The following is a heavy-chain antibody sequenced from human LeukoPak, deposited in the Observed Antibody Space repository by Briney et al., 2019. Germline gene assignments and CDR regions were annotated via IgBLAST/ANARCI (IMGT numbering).Heavy chain of an antibody. D-gene: IGHD2-2*01. CDR2: ISGSGGRT. V-gene: IGHV3-23*01. CDR3: AKVKNRYCSSTSCYVFDY. Sequence: GGSLRLSCAASGFTFSSYAMSWVRQAPGKGLEWVSAISGSGGRTYYADSVKGRFTISRDSSKNTLYLQMNGLRAEDTAVYYCAKVKNRYCSSTSCYVFDYWGRGTLVTVSS. CDR1: GFTFSSYA. J-gene: IGHJ4*02.